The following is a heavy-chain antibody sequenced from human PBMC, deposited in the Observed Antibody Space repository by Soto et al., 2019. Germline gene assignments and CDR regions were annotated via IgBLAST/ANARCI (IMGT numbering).Heavy chain of an antibody. CDR2: IIPIFGTA. CDR1: GGTFSSYA. J-gene: IGHJ4*02. CDR3: ARGAICGGDCYQYYFDY. Sequence: QVQLVQSGAEVKKPGSSVKVSCKASGGTFSSYAISWVRQAPGQGLKWMGGIIPIFGTANYAQKFQGRVTITADESTSTAYMELSSLRSEDTAVYYCARGAICGGDCYQYYFDYWGQGTLVTVSS. D-gene: IGHD2-21*02. V-gene: IGHV1-69*01.